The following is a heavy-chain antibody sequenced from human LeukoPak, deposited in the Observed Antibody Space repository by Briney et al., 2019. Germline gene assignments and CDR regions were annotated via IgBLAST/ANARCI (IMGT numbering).Heavy chain of an antibody. J-gene: IGHJ4*02. D-gene: IGHD6-19*01. CDR2: ISSSGSTI. CDR1: GFTVSSNY. V-gene: IGHV3-11*01. Sequence: TGGSLRLSCAASGFTVSSNYMSWVRQAPGKGLEWVSYISSSGSTIYYADSVKGRFTISRDNAKNSLYLQMNSLRAEDTAVYYCASIAVAGGEFDYWGQGTLVTVSS. CDR3: ASIAVAGGEFDY.